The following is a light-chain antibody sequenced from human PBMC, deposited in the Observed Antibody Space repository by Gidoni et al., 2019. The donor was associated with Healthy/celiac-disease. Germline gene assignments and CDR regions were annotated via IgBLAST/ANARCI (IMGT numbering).Light chain of an antibody. CDR2: QDS. J-gene: IGLJ2*01. CDR3: QAWDSSTVV. CDR1: KLGDKY. Sequence: SYELTQPPSVSVSPGQTASLTCSGVKLGDKYACWYQQKPGQSPVLVIYQDSKRPSGIPERFSGSNSGNTATLTISGTQAMDEADYYCQAWDSSTVVFGGGTKLTVL. V-gene: IGLV3-1*01.